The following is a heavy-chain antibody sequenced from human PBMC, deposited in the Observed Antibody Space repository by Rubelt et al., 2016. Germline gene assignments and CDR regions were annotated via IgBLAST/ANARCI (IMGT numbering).Heavy chain of an antibody. CDR3: AKGTHKKYDNWFDP. Sequence: RNYWMHWVRQAPGKGLVWVSRINSDGSSTNYADSVKGRLTVSRDNAKNTLYLQMNSLRAEDTAVYYCAKGTHKKYDNWFDPWGQGTLVTVSS. V-gene: IGHV3-74*01. J-gene: IGHJ5*02. CDR1: RNYW. CDR2: INSDGSST.